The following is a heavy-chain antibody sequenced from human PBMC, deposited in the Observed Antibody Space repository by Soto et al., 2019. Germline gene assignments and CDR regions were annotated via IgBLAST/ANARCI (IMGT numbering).Heavy chain of an antibody. CDR3: ARSRELIVGAKKYYGMDV. CDR2: IIPIFGTA. V-gene: IGHV1-69*13. D-gene: IGHD1-26*01. J-gene: IGHJ6*02. Sequence: SVKVSCKASGGTFSSYAISWVRQAPGQGLEWMGGIIPIFGTANYAQKFQGRVTITADESTSTAYMELSSLRSEDTAVYYCARSRELIVGAKKYYGMDVWGQGTTVTVSS. CDR1: GGTFSSYA.